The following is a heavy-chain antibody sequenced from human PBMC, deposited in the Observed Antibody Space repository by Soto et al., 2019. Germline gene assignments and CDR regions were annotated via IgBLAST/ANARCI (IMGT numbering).Heavy chain of an antibody. Sequence: SVKVSCKASGYTSTSYYMHWVRQAPGQGLEWMGIINPSGGSTLYAQKFQGRVTMTRDTSTTTVDMELSSLRPEDTAVYYCARERWLPQRTYFSDYRGKGTLVTVSS. J-gene: IGHJ4*02. CDR1: GYTSTSYY. V-gene: IGHV1-46*01. CDR2: INPSGGST. CDR3: ARERWLPQRTYFSDY. D-gene: IGHD5-12*01.